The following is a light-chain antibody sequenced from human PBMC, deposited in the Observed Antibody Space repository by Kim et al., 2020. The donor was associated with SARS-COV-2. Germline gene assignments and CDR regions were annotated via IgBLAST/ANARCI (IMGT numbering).Light chain of an antibody. CDR1: QSIIID. CDR2: DAA. CDR3: QQHATWPPALT. V-gene: IGKV3-11*01. J-gene: IGKJ4*01. Sequence: PGETATLACPASQSIIIDVPWHQQKPGWAPRLLIYDAAKRVSGIPARFSGSGGGIDFALTINGLEPEDVAVYYCQQHATWPPALTFGGGTKVDIK.